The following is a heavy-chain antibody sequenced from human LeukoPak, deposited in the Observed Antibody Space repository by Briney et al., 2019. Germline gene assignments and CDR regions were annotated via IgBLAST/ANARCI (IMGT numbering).Heavy chain of an antibody. J-gene: IGHJ4*02. CDR2: IYYTGST. D-gene: IGHD5-18*01. Sequence: SETLSLTCNVSGGSITTYYWNWIRQSPGKGLEWIGYIYYTGSTSYNPSLKSRVTISVDTSKNQFSLKPSSVTAADTAVYYCARARGYSYGYPLDYWGQGTLVTVSS. V-gene: IGHV4-59*08. CDR1: GGSITTYY. CDR3: ARARGYSYGYPLDY.